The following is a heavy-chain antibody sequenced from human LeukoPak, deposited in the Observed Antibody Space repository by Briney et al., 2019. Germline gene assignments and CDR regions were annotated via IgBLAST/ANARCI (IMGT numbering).Heavy chain of an antibody. CDR2: IYYSGST. Sequence: SQTLSLTCTVSGGSISSGDYYWSWIRRPPGKGLEWIGYIYYSGSTYYNPSLKSRVTISVDTSKNQFSLKLSSVTAADTAVYYCARGYYYDSSGLDYWGQGTLVTVSS. J-gene: IGHJ4*02. V-gene: IGHV4-30-4*08. CDR3: ARGYYYDSSGLDY. CDR1: GGSISSGDYY. D-gene: IGHD3-22*01.